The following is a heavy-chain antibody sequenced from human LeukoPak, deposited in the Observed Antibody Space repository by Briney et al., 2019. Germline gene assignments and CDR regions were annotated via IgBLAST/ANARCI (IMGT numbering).Heavy chain of an antibody. CDR1: GYTSTSYG. CDR3: ARIGYCSSTSCARAFDI. V-gene: IGHV1-18*04. J-gene: IGHJ3*02. CDR2: ISAYNGNT. D-gene: IGHD2-2*01. Sequence: ASVKVSCKASGYTSTSYGISWVRQALGQGLEWMGWISAYNGNTNYAQKLQGRVTMTTDTSTSTAYMELRSLRSDDTAVYYCARIGYCSSTSCARAFDIWGQGTMVTVSS.